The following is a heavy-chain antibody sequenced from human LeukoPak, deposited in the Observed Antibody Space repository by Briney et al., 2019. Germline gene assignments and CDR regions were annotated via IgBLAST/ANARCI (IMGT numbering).Heavy chain of an antibody. CDR2: ISDSGGST. Sequence: GGSLRLSCAASGFTFRTYSMNWVRQAPGQGLEWVSAISDSGGSTYYADSVKGRFTISRDNSKNTLYLQMNSLRAEDTAVYYCAKQDIRSSAWYDWGQGTLVTVSS. J-gene: IGHJ4*02. D-gene: IGHD6-19*01. CDR3: AKQDIRSSAWYD. V-gene: IGHV3-23*01. CDR1: GFTFRTYS.